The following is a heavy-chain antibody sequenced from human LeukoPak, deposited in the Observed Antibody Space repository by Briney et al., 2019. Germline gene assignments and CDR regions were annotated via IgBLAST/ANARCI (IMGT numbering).Heavy chain of an antibody. Sequence: YPSETLSLTCTVSGDSISSTSYYWGWIRQPPGKGLDCIGTTYYSGTTDYNPSLTSRVTISVDTSKNQFSLKLSSVTAADTAVYYCARSGPAAGRPDAFDIWGQGTMVTVSS. CDR2: TYYSGTT. CDR3: ARSGPAAGRPDAFDI. CDR1: GDSISSTSYY. D-gene: IGHD2-2*01. V-gene: IGHV4-39*07. J-gene: IGHJ3*02.